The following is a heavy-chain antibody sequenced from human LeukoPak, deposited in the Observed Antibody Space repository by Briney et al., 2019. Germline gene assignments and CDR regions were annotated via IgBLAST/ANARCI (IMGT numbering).Heavy chain of an antibody. CDR2: IIPIFGTA. Sequence: SVKVPCKASGGTFSSYAISWVRQAPGQGLEWMGGIIPIFGTANYAQKFQGRVTITADESTSTAYMELSSLRSEDTAVYYCARTYYDFWSGYYGDYYFDYWGQGTLVTVSS. V-gene: IGHV1-69*13. CDR1: GGTFSSYA. CDR3: ARTYYDFWSGYYGDYYFDY. D-gene: IGHD3-3*01. J-gene: IGHJ4*02.